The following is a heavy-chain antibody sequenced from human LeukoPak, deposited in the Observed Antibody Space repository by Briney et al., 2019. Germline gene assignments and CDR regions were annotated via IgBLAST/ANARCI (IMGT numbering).Heavy chain of an antibody. Sequence: GGSLRLSCAASGFTFTSYWMHWIRQVPGKGLVWVSQINIDGTTTNYADSVKGRFTISRDNAKNTLYLHMNSLRAEDTAVYYCARFYGGSALDNWGQGTMVTVSS. D-gene: IGHD3-16*01. V-gene: IGHV3-74*01. CDR3: ARFYGGSALDN. CDR1: GFTFTSYW. CDR2: INIDGTTT. J-gene: IGHJ3*02.